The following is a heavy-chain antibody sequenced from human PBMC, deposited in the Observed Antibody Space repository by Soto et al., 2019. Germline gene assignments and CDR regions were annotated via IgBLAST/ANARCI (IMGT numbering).Heavy chain of an antibody. CDR3: VRGGGGLFEH. CDR1: GFPFNDYY. D-gene: IGHD2-15*01. CDR2: ISPKSTFR. V-gene: IGHV3-11*06. J-gene: IGHJ4*02. Sequence: QVHLVESGGGLVKPGGSLRLSCATSGFPFNDYYMTWIRQAPGKGLEWLSHISPKSTFRNYADSVKGRFTISRDNTESSLFLQMNSLGVDDTAVYSCVRGGGGLFEHWGQGVLVTVSS.